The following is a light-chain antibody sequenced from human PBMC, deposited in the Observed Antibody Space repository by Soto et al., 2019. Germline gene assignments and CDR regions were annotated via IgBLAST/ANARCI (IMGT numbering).Light chain of an antibody. Sequence: DIQITQSPSSLSASVGDRVTITCRASQSISSYLNWYQQKPGKAPKLLIYKASSLESGVPSRFSGSGSGTEFTLTISSLQPDDFATYYCQQYNSYLGTFGQGTKVDIK. CDR3: QQYNSYLGT. J-gene: IGKJ1*01. V-gene: IGKV1-5*03. CDR1: QSISSY. CDR2: KAS.